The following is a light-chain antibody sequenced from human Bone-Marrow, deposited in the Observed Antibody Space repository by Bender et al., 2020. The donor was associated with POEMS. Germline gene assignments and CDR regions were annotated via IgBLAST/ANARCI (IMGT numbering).Light chain of an antibody. CDR3: ATWDDGLNGAV. J-gene: IGLJ7*01. CDR2: NNN. CDR1: DSNFGGNN. V-gene: IGLV1-44*01. Sequence: QSVLTQPPSASGTPGQSVIISCSGTDSNFGGNNVNWYQHLPGTAPKLLIYNNNRRPSGVPDRFSGSKSGTSASLVISGLQSEDEADYYCATWDDGLNGAVFGGGTQMTVL.